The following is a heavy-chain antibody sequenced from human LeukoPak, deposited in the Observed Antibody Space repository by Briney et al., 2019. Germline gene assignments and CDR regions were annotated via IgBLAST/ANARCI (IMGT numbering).Heavy chain of an antibody. J-gene: IGHJ6*02. CDR3: RSRLSSLAGMDV. Sequence: SETLSLTCPVSGGSISSYYWSWIRQPPGKGLEWIGYIYYSGSTNYNPSLQSRVTISVDTSKNQFSLKLSSVTAADTAVYYCRSRLSSLAGMDVWGQGTTVTVSS. CDR2: IYYSGST. V-gene: IGHV4-59*08. CDR1: GGSISSYY. D-gene: IGHD1-14*01.